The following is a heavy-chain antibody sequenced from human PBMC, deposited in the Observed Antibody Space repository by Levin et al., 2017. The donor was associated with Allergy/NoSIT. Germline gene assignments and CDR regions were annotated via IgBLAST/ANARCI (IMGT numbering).Heavy chain of an antibody. J-gene: IGHJ6*02. CDR1: GDSISSYY. V-gene: IGHV4-59*01. D-gene: IGHD5-24*01. Sequence: SQTLSLTCTVSGDSISSYYWSWIRQPPGKGLEWIGYVYFSGSTSYNPSLKSRVTLSVDTSTNQFSLRLSSVTAADTAVYYCATDGYYGMDVWGQGTTVTVSS. CDR2: VYFSGST. CDR3: ATDGYYGMDV.